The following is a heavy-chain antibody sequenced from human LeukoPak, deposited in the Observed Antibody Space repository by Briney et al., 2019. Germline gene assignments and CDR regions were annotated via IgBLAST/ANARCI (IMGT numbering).Heavy chain of an antibody. CDR2: IYYSGST. J-gene: IGHJ6*03. D-gene: IGHD6-13*01. CDR3: ASGYSSSWPYYYYMDV. CDR1: GGSISSSSYY. V-gene: IGHV4-39*07. Sequence: SETLSLTCTVSGGSISSSSYYWGWIRQPPGKGLEWIGSIYYSGSTYYNPSLKSRVTISVDTSKNQFSLKLSSVTAADTAVYYCASGYSSSWPYYYYMDVWGKGTTVTVSS.